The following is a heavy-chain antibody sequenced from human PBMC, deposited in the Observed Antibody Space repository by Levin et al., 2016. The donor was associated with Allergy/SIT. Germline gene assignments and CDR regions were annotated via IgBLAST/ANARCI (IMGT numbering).Heavy chain of an antibody. CDR3: ARVRRTMFYTGLGYHFDS. CDR2: INHSGST. CDR1: GGSFSGYY. J-gene: IGHJ4*02. V-gene: IGHV4-34*01. Sequence: SQTLSLTCGVFGGSFSGYYWSWIRQPPGKGLEWIGEINHSGSTNYNPSLKSRVTISVDTSKNQFSLKLSSVTAADTAVYYCARVRRTMFYTGLGYHFDSWGQGTLVTVSS. D-gene: IGHD5-12*01.